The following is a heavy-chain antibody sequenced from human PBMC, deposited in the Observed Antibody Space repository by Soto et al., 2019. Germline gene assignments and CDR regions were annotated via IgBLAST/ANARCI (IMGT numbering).Heavy chain of an antibody. V-gene: IGHV4-39*01. CDR1: GSTISSSSYY. Sequence: SETLSVPCTVSGSTISSSSYYWGWIRQAPGKGLEWIGSIYYSGCTYYNPSLKSRVTISVDTSKKQFSLKLSSVTAADTVVYYGASDWFQSWYDPWGQGTLIT. J-gene: IGHJ5*02. CDR3: ASDWFQSWYDP. CDR2: IYYSGCT. D-gene: IGHD3-10*01.